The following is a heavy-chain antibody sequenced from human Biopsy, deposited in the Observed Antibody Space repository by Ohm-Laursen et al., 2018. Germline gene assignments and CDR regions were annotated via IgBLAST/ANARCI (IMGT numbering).Heavy chain of an antibody. CDR3: ARDYDTSGYYYVS. CDR1: GGSISNNNYY. CDR2: IFYRGST. Sequence: SDTLSLTCTVSGGSISNNNYYWGWLRQPPGKGLEGIGSIFYRGSTHYKPSLKSRVNISVDTSTNQFSLKLNAVTAADTAVYYFARDYDTSGYYYVSWGQGTLVTVSS. D-gene: IGHD3-22*01. V-gene: IGHV4-39*01. J-gene: IGHJ5*02.